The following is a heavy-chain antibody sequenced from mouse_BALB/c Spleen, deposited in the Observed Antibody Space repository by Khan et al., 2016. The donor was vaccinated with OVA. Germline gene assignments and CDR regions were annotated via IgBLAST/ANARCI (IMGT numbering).Heavy chain of an antibody. D-gene: IGHD1-1*01. Sequence: QVRLQQSGAELVRPGASVKLSCKTSGYIFTSYWIHWVKKRSGQGLEWIARIYPGTDNTYYNEKLRDKATLTADKSSSTAYIQLSSLKSEDSAVYFCAREEALYYFAYWGQGTTLTVSS. J-gene: IGHJ2*01. CDR3: AREEALYYFAY. CDR1: GYIFTSYW. V-gene: IGHV1S132*01. CDR2: IYPGTDNT.